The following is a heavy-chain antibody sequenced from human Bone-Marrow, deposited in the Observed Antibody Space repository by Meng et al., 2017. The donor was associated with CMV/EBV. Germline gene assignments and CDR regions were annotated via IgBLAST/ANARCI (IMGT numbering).Heavy chain of an antibody. CDR3: AKGSGYYYGSGSYLDY. D-gene: IGHD3-10*01. V-gene: IGHV1-2*02. CDR1: GYTFTGYY. CDR2: INPNSGGT. J-gene: IGHJ4*02. Sequence: ASVKVSCKASGYTFTGYYMHWVRQAPGQGLEWMGWINPNSGGTNYAQKFQGRVTMTRDTSISTAYMELSRLRSDDTAVYYCAKGSGYYYGSGSYLDYWGQGTLVTVSS.